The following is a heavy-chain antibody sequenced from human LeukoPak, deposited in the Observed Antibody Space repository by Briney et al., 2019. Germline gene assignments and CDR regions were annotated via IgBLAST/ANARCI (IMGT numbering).Heavy chain of an antibody. J-gene: IGHJ4*02. D-gene: IGHD4-17*01. CDR3: ARVRRYGALNPLFDY. CDR2: INHSGST. CDR1: GGSFSGYY. Sequence: SETLSLTCAVYGGSFSGYYWSWIRQPPGKGLEWIGEINHSGSTNYNPSLKSRVTISVDTSKNRFSLKLSSVTAADTAVYYCARVRRYGALNPLFDYWGQGTLVTVSS. V-gene: IGHV4-34*01.